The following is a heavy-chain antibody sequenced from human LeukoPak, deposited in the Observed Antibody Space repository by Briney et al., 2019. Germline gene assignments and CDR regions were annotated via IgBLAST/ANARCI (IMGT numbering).Heavy chain of an antibody. D-gene: IGHD6-6*01. CDR1: GFTFSNYP. J-gene: IGHJ4*02. Sequence: GGSLRLSCEASGFTFSNYPMSWVRQAPGKGLEWVSSISSSSSYIYYADSVKGRFTISRDNAKNSLYLQMNSLRAEDTAVYYCARAAEAALVDYWGQGTLVTVSS. CDR2: ISSSSSYI. V-gene: IGHV3-21*01. CDR3: ARAAEAALVDY.